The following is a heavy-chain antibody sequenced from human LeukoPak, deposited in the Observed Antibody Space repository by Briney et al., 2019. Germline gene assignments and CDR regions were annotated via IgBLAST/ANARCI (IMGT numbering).Heavy chain of an antibody. CDR1: GFTFSSYG. D-gene: IGHD3-16*01. CDR3: ARDPARLEESTGYKFYYNMEV. V-gene: IGHV3-30*02. J-gene: IGHJ6*03. CDR2: IRYDGSNK. Sequence: GGSLRLSCAASGFTFSSYGMHWVRQAPGKGLEWVAFIRYDGSNKYYADSVKGRFTISRDNSKNTLYLQMNSLRAEDTAVYYCARDPARLEESTGYKFYYNMEVWGKGTTVIISS.